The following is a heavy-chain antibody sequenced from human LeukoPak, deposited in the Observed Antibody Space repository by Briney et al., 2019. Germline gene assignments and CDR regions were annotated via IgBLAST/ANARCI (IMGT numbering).Heavy chain of an antibody. J-gene: IGHJ6*02. CDR3: ASFYGSGGSYCHAMDV. CDR1: GYSLSGYW. D-gene: IGHD3-10*01. CDR2: IYPGDSDT. Sequence: GESLKISCKGSGYSLSGYWIGWVRHMPGKGLEWMGIIYPGDSDTRYSPSFQGQVTISADKSISTAYLQWSSLKASDTALYYCASFYGSGGSYCHAMDVWGQGTTVSVS. V-gene: IGHV5-51*01.